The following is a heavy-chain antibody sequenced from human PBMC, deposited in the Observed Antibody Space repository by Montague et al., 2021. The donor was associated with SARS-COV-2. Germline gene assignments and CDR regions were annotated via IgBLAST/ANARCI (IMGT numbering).Heavy chain of an antibody. CDR3: AREGLNNWLDP. J-gene: IGHJ5*02. CDR1: NGSITSYY. V-gene: IGHV4-59*01. CDR2: IYYRGST. Sequence: SETLSLTCSVSNGSITSYYWSWIRQPPGKRLEWIGYIYYRGSTNYNPSLESRVTISVDTSKNQFSLKLRSMTAADTAVYYCAREGLNNWLDPWGQGTLVIVSS.